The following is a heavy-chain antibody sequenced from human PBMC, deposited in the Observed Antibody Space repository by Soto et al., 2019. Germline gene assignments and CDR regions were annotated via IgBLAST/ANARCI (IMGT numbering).Heavy chain of an antibody. V-gene: IGHV1-18*01. CDR3: ARDIFWGGVWESNWLGA. Sequence: GASVKVSCKASGYSFTSYGISWVRQAPGQGLEWMGWISAYNGNTNYAQKFQGRVTMTTDTSTSTAYMELRSLRSDDTAVYYCARDIFWGGVWESNWLGAWGQGSLVIVPS. D-gene: IGHD2-8*01. CDR2: ISAYNGNT. J-gene: IGHJ5*02. CDR1: GYSFTSYG.